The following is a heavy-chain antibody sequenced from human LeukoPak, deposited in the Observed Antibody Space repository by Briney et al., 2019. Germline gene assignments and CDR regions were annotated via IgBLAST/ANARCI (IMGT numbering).Heavy chain of an antibody. CDR3: ASRGYDSSGYYYYFDY. J-gene: IGHJ4*02. Sequence: SAKVSCKASGGTFSSYAISWVRQAPGQGLEWMGGIIPIFGTANYAQKFQGRVTITADESTSTAYMELSSLRSEDTAVYYCASRGYDSSGYYYYFDYWGQGTLVTVSS. V-gene: IGHV1-69*13. D-gene: IGHD3-22*01. CDR2: IIPIFGTA. CDR1: GGTFSSYA.